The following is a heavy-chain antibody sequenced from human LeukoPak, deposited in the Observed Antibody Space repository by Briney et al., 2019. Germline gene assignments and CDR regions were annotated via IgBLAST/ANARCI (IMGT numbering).Heavy chain of an antibody. D-gene: IGHD5-12*01. CDR1: GFTFSSFS. Sequence: PGGSLRLSCAASGFTFSSFSMHWVRQAPGKGLESVSAISSNGGSTYYANSVKGRFTISRDNSKNTLYLQMGSLRAEDMAVYYCARSAGIAATIVLGYWGQGTLVTVSS. CDR2: ISSNGGST. V-gene: IGHV3-64*01. J-gene: IGHJ4*02. CDR3: ARSAGIAATIVLGY.